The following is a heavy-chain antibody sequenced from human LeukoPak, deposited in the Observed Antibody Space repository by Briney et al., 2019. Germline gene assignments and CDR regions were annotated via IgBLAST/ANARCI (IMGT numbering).Heavy chain of an antibody. CDR3: ARGVSGYCSSTSCSRGFDP. V-gene: IGHV1-18*01. Sequence: ASVKVSCKASGYTFTSYGISWVGQAPGQGLEWMGWISAYNGNTNYAQKLQGRVTMTTDTSTSTAYMELRSLRSDDTAVYYCARGVSGYCSSTSCSRGFDPWGQGTLVTVSS. D-gene: IGHD2-2*01. CDR1: GYTFTSYG. J-gene: IGHJ5*02. CDR2: ISAYNGNT.